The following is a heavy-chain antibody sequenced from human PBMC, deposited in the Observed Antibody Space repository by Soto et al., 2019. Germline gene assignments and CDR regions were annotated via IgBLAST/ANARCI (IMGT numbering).Heavy chain of an antibody. V-gene: IGHV3-9*01. D-gene: IGHD6-13*01. CDR3: AKDGSSWYYSLGDVTPDWYFDL. CDR1: GFTFDDYA. J-gene: IGHJ2*01. CDR2: ISWNSGSI. Sequence: EVQLVESGGGLVQPGRSLRLSCAASGFTFDDYAMHWVRQAPGKGLEWVSGISWNSGSIGYADSVKGRFTISRDNAKNSLYLQRNSLRAEDTALYYCAKDGSSWYYSLGDVTPDWYFDLWGRGTLVTVSS.